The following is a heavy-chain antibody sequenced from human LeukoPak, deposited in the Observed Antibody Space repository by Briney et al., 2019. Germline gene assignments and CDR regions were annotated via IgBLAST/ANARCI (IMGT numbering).Heavy chain of an antibody. V-gene: IGHV4-34*01. CDR3: ARGEGSLAYFDY. D-gene: IGHD6-13*01. Sequence: KPSETLSLTCAVYGGSFSGYYWSWIRQPPGKGLERIGEINHSGSTNYNPSLKSRVTISVDTSKNQFSLKLSSVTAADTAVYYCARGEGSLAYFDYWGQGTLVTVSS. CDR1: GGSFSGYY. J-gene: IGHJ4*02. CDR2: INHSGST.